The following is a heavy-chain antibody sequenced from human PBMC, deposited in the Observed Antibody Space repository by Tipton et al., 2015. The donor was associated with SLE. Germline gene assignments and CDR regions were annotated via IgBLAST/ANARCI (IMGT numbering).Heavy chain of an antibody. CDR2: IYTSGST. D-gene: IGHD3-16*01. CDR1: GGSISSYY. Sequence: GLVKPSETLSLTCTVSGGSISSYYWSWIRQPAGKGLEWIGRIYTSGSTNYNPSLKSRVTISIDTSKNQFSLNLKSVTAADTAVYYCARGDMITFQDYWGQGTLVTVSS. CDR3: ARGDMITFQDY. V-gene: IGHV4-4*07. J-gene: IGHJ4*02.